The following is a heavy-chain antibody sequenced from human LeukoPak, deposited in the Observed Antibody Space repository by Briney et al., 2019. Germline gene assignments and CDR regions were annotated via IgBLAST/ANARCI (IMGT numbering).Heavy chain of an antibody. V-gene: IGHV3-23*01. CDR1: GFTFSSYA. Sequence: GGSLRLSCAASGFTFSSYAMSWVRQAPGKGLEWVSAISGSGGGTYYADSVKGRFTISRDNSKNTLYLQMNSLRTEDTAVYYCAKKGISATPDDAFDFWGQGTMVTVSS. J-gene: IGHJ3*01. CDR3: AKKGISATPDDAFDF. CDR2: ISGSGGGT. D-gene: IGHD2-15*01.